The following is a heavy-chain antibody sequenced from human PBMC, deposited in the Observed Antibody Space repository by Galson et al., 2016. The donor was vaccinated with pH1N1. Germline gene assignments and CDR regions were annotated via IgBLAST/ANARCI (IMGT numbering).Heavy chain of an antibody. CDR1: GFTFCSCG. D-gene: IGHD3-10*01. Sequence: SLRLSCAASGFTFCSCGIYWVRQAPGKGLEWVGNILYNGNDKYYADSVKGRFTISRDNARNSLYLEMNSLRPEDTAFYYCAKDLGPFGSGSLAHWGQGILVTVSS. J-gene: IGHJ5*02. CDR2: ILYNGNDK. V-gene: IGHV3-30*19. CDR3: AKDLGPFGSGSLAH.